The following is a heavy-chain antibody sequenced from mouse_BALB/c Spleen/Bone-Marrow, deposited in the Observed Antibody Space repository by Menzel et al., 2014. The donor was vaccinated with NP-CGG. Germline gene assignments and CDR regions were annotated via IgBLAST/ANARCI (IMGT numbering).Heavy chain of an antibody. Sequence: QVQLQQSGAELVRPGTSVKVSCKASGYAFTNYLIEWVKQRPGQGLEWIGVINPGSGGTNYNEKFKGKATLTADKSSSTTYMQLSSLTSDDSAVYVCARIYYGNCYWGQGTTLTVSS. CDR1: GYAFTNYL. CDR3: ARIYYGNCY. D-gene: IGHD2-1*01. CDR2: INPGSGGT. V-gene: IGHV1-54*01. J-gene: IGHJ2*01.